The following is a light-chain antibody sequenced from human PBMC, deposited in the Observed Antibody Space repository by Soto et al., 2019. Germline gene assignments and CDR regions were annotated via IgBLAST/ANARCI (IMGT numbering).Light chain of an antibody. Sequence: QSALTQPPSASGSPGQSVTISCTGTSSDIGAYNYVSWYQQHPGKAPKVMISEVTKRPSGVPDRFSGSKSGNTDSLTVSGLQAEDEADYYCASHAGSSWVFGGGTQLTVL. CDR2: EVT. J-gene: IGLJ3*02. CDR3: ASHAGSSWV. CDR1: SSDIGAYNY. V-gene: IGLV2-8*01.